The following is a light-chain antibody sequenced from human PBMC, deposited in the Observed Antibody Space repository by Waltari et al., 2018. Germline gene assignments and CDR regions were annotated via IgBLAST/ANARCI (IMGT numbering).Light chain of an antibody. Sequence: QSVLTQPPSASGTPGQEVTISCSGTSSSVGSNFVFWYQQLPGAAPKLLIFRSVRRPSGVPDRISGSKSGTSASLVITGLRSEDEADYYCAAWDDSLSAYVFGTGTKVTVL. V-gene: IGLV1-47*01. CDR3: AAWDDSLSAYV. J-gene: IGLJ1*01. CDR1: SSSVGSNF. CDR2: RSV.